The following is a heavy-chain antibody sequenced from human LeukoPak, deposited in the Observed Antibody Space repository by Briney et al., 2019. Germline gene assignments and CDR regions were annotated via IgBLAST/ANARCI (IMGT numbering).Heavy chain of an antibody. Sequence: AASVKVSCKASGYTFTGYYMHWVRQAPGQGLEWMEWINPNSGGTNYAQKFQGRVTMTRDTSISTAYMELSRLRSDDTAVYYCAREIVGANNLFRTTSPDAFDIWGQGTMVTVSS. CDR3: AREIVGANNLFRTTSPDAFDI. V-gene: IGHV1-2*02. CDR1: GYTFTGYY. CDR2: INPNSGGT. D-gene: IGHD1-26*01. J-gene: IGHJ3*02.